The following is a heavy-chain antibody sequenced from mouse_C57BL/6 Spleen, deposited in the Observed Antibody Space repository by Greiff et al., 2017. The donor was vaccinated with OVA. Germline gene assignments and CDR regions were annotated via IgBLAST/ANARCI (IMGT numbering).Heavy chain of an antibody. Sequence: ESGPGLVKPSQSLSLTCSVTGYSITSGYYWNWIRQFPGNKLEWMGYISYDGSNNYNPSLKNRISITRDTSKNQFFLKLNSVTTEDTATYYCARGGGGSSGYDFDYWGQGTTLTVSS. CDR3: ARGGGGSSGYDFDY. D-gene: IGHD3-2*02. V-gene: IGHV3-6*01. CDR1: GYSITSGYY. CDR2: ISYDGSN. J-gene: IGHJ2*01.